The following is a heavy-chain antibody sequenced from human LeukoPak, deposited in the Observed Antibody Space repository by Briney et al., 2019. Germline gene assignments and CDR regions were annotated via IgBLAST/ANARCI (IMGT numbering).Heavy chain of an antibody. CDR2: INSGGST. Sequence: GGSLRLSGAASGFTFSTYAMSWVRQAPGKGLEWVSAINSGGSTYYADSLKGRFTISGDNSKNTLYLQMNSLRADDTAVYYCAKDWPSEWQQLPDYDAFDIWGQGTMVTVSS. CDR1: GFTFSTYA. CDR3: AKDWPSEWQQLPDYDAFDI. V-gene: IGHV3-23*01. J-gene: IGHJ3*02. D-gene: IGHD6-13*01.